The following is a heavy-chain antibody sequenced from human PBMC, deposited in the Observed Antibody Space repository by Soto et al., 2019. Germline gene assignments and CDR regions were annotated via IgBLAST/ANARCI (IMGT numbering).Heavy chain of an antibody. V-gene: IGHV1-69*01. CDR2: IIPMCGTA. CDR3: ARDRSTGVVSAMYYFDS. CDR1: GDTFSTYA. Sequence: QVQLVQSGAEMKKPGSSVKVSCKASGDTFSTYAFGWVRQAPGQGLEWMGAIIPMCGTANYAEKFQDRLTITADGSTNTAYLELSSLTSSDTAVYYCARDRSTGVVSAMYYFDSWGQGTLVTVSS. D-gene: IGHD2-21*02. J-gene: IGHJ4*02.